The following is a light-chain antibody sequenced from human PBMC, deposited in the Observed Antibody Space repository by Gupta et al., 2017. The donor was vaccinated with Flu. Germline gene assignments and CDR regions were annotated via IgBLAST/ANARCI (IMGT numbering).Light chain of an antibody. V-gene: IGLV5-45*01. CDR1: SGINVDTYS. CDR3: KIGHSSAWV. Sequence: TWRSGINVDTYSRLGYEQKPWSPPQYPLRFISDYDKNQGSGVPSRCSGSKDGSTTAGILLIAGVQAEDEDDYYCKIGHSSAWVFGGGTKLTVL. CDR2: FISDYDK. J-gene: IGLJ3*02.